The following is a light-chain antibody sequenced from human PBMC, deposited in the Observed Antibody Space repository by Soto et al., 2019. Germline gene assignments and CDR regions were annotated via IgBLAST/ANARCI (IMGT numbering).Light chain of an antibody. Sequence: QSALTQPAAVSGSPGQSITISCTGTSSDVGGYNLVSWYQQHPGKAPKLMIYEASKRPSGVSNRFSGSKSVNTASLTISGLQAEDEADYYCCSYADSRTYVFGTGTKVTVL. V-gene: IGLV2-23*01. CDR1: SSDVGGYNL. CDR3: CSYADSRTYV. CDR2: EAS. J-gene: IGLJ1*01.